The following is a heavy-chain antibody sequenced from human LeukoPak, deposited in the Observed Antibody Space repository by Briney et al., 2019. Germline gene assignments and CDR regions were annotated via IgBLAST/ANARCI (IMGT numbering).Heavy chain of an antibody. Sequence: GGSLRLSCAASGFTFSGYSMNWVRQAPGKGLEWVSSISSSSSYIYYADSVKGRFTISRDNAKNSLYLQMNSLRAEDTAVYYCARDRYSSGWTYFDYWGQGTLVTVSS. D-gene: IGHD6-19*01. V-gene: IGHV3-21*01. CDR1: GFTFSGYS. CDR2: ISSSSSYI. J-gene: IGHJ4*02. CDR3: ARDRYSSGWTYFDY.